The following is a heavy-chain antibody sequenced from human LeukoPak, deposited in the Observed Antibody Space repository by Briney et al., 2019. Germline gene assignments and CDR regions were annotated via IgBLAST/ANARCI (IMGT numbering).Heavy chain of an antibody. V-gene: IGHV3-7*01. J-gene: IGHJ4*02. CDR1: GFTFISYW. Sequence: PGGSLRLSCAASGFTFISYWMSWVRQAPGKGLEWVANIKQDGSETYYVDSVKGRFTISRDNAKNLLYLEMNSLRAEDTALYYCARVYGSSSCPDYWGQGTLVTVSS. CDR2: IKQDGSET. CDR3: ARVYGSSSCPDY. D-gene: IGHD6-13*01.